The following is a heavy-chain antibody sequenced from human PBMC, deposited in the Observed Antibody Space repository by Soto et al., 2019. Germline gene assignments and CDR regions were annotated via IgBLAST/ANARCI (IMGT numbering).Heavy chain of an antibody. D-gene: IGHD1-1*01. J-gene: IGHJ6*02. CDR1: GYTFYSHS. CDR3: AKEAESTGPRGDYYGLDV. V-gene: IGHV1-18*01. CDR2: INADYGNT. Sequence: ASVKVSCKASGYTFYSHSISWVRQAPGQGLEWMGRINADYGNTQYAQKFRGRVTMTTDTSTTTVYMELTNLRSDDTAVYYCAKEAESTGPRGDYYGLDVWGQGTTVTVSS.